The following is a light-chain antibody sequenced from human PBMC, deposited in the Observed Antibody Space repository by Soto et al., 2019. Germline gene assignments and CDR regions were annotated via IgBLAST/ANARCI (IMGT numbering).Light chain of an antibody. CDR1: QSISSW. CDR2: KAS. CDR3: QQKYNTTVT. V-gene: IGKV1-5*03. Sequence: DIQTTQSPSTLSASVGDRVTITCRASQSISSWLAWYQKKPGKDPKILIYKASSLESGVPSRFSGSGSGTDFNLTISRLQTEDVATYYCQQKYNTTVTFGQGTRLEIK. J-gene: IGKJ5*01.